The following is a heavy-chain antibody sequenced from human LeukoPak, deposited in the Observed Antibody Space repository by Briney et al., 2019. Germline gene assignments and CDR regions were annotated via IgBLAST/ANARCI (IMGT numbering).Heavy chain of an antibody. CDR2: IKSKSDGETT. Sequence: GGSLRLSCVASGFTFSYAWVSWVRQAPGKGLEWVGRIKSKSDGETTDYAAPVKGRFTISRDNSKNTLYLQMNSLRAEDTAVYYCARTNTLVRGVIIEPLDYRGQGTLVTVSS. D-gene: IGHD3-10*01. CDR3: ARTNTLVRGVIIEPLDY. J-gene: IGHJ4*02. CDR1: GFTFSYAW. V-gene: IGHV3-15*01.